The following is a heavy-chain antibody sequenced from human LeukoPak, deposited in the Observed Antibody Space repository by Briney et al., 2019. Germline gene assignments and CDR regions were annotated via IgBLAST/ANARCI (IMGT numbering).Heavy chain of an antibody. CDR1: GGSISSGGYY. D-gene: IGHD5-24*01. CDR2: IYYSGST. Sequence: SETLSLTCTVSGGSISSGGYYWSWIRQHPGTGLEWIGYIYYSGSTYYNPSLKSRVTISVYTSKNQFSLKLSSVTAADTAVYYCARYVEMATEDAFDIWGQGTMVTVSS. V-gene: IGHV4-31*03. J-gene: IGHJ3*02. CDR3: ARYVEMATEDAFDI.